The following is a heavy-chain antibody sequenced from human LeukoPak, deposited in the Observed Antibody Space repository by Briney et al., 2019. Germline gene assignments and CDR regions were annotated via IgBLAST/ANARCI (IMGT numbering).Heavy chain of an antibody. J-gene: IGHJ4*02. CDR3: AKDTTVVASLINELDY. V-gene: IGHV3-30*02. D-gene: IGHD4-11*01. CDR2: IPSDGSNK. Sequence: GGSLRLSCAASGFTFSTYGMHWVRQAPGKGLEWVAFIPSDGSNKYHTDSVRGRFTISRDNSENTLFLQMNSLRAEDTAVYYCAKDTTVVASLINELDYWGQGTLVTVSS. CDR1: GFTFSTYG.